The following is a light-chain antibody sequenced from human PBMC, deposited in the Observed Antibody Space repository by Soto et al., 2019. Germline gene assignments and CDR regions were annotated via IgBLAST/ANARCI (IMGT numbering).Light chain of an antibody. CDR2: DVS. CDR1: QNIGSW. CDR3: QQYNTYWT. J-gene: IGKJ1*01. Sequence: DIQMTQFPSTLSASVGDRVTITCRASQNIGSWLAWYQQKPGKAPKVLIYDVSNLETGVPSRFSGSGSGTEFTLTISSLQPDDFATYYCQQYNTYWTVGQGTKVEIK. V-gene: IGKV1-5*01.